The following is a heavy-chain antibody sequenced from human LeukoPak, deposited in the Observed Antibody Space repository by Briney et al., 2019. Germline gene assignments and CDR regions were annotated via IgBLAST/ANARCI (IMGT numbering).Heavy chain of an antibody. CDR3: ARHSDYYGSGSYFNYFDY. D-gene: IGHD3-10*01. CDR1: GGSISSSSYY. CDR2: IYYSGST. J-gene: IGHJ4*02. V-gene: IGHV4-39*01. Sequence: PSETLSLTCTVSGGSISSSSYYWGWLRQPPGKGLEWIGSIYYSGSTYYNPSLKSRVTISVDTSKNQFSLKLSSVTAADTAVYYCARHSDYYGSGSYFNYFDYWGQGTLVTVSS.